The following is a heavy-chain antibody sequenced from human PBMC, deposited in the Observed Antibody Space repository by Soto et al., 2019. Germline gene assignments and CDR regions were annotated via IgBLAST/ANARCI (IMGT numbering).Heavy chain of an antibody. CDR3: AKDYYDSSGSRYFYALAV. CDR2: IYYSGST. V-gene: IGHV4-59*01. J-gene: IGHJ6*02. CDR1: GGSISSYY. Sequence: SQTLSLTCTVSGGSISSYYWSWIRQPPGKGLEWIGYIYYSGSTNYNPSLKSRVTISVDTSKNQFSLKLSSETAADTAVYYCAKDYYDSSGSRYFYALAVWGQGTTVTVSS. D-gene: IGHD3-22*01.